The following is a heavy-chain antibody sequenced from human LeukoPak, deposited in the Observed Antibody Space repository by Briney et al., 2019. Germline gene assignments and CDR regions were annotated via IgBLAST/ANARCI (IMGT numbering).Heavy chain of an antibody. J-gene: IGHJ5*02. Sequence: TGGSLRLSCAASGFTFSSYAMTWVRQAPGKGLEWVSAISANAYSTYYADPVKGRFTISRDNSKNTLYLQMNSLRAEDTAVYYCARTTPAFDPWGQGTLVTVSS. D-gene: IGHD1-7*01. V-gene: IGHV3-23*01. CDR3: ARTTPAFDP. CDR1: GFTFSSYA. CDR2: ISANAYST.